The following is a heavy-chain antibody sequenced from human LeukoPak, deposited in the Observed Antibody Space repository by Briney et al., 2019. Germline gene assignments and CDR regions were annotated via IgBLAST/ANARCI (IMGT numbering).Heavy chain of an antibody. CDR1: GFTFSSYW. J-gene: IGHJ4*02. CDR3: ASFPLMITFGGVTPDY. V-gene: IGHV3-7*01. D-gene: IGHD3-16*01. Sequence: GGSLRLSCAASGFTFSSYWMSWVRQAPGKGLEWVANIKQDGSEKYYVDSVKGRFTISRDNAKNSLYLQMNSLRAEDTAVYYCASFPLMITFGGVTPDYWGQGTLVTVSS. CDR2: IKQDGSEK.